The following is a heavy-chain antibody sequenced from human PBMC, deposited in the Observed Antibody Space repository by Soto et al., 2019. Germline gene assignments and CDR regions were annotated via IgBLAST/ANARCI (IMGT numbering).Heavy chain of an antibody. CDR1: GFTFDDYA. CDR3: AKDKYGDYAYFDY. D-gene: IGHD4-17*01. Sequence: GGSMRLSCAASGFTFDDYAMHWVRQDPGKGLEWVSGISWNSGSIGYADSVKGRFTISRDNAKNSLYLQMNSLRAEDTALYYCAKDKYGDYAYFDYWGQGALVTVSS. V-gene: IGHV3-9*01. CDR2: ISWNSGSI. J-gene: IGHJ4*02.